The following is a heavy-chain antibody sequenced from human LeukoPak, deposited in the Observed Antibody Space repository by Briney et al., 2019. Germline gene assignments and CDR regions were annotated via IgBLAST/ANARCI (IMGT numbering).Heavy chain of an antibody. J-gene: IGHJ3*02. Sequence: GGSLRLSCAASGFTFSSYAMSWVRQAPGKGLEWVSAISGGGGNTYYADSVKGRFTISRDNSKNTLYLQMNSLRAKDTAVYYCGKNRYSGSLSPFDIWGQGTMVTVSS. CDR2: ISGGGGNT. CDR1: GFTFSSYA. V-gene: IGHV3-23*01. D-gene: IGHD1-26*01. CDR3: GKNRYSGSLSPFDI.